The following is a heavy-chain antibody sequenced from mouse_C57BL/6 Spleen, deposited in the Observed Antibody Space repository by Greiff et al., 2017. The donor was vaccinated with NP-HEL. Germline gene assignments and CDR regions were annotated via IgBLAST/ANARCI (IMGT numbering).Heavy chain of an antibody. Sequence: EVKLVESGGGLVKPGGSLKLSCAASGFTFSDYGMHWVRQAPEKGLEWVAYISSGSSTIYYADTVKGRFTISRDNAKNTLFLQMTSLRSEDTSMYYCATYSNYPDYWGQGTTLTVSS. CDR1: GFTFSDYG. J-gene: IGHJ2*01. CDR3: ATYSNYPDY. CDR2: ISSGSSTI. V-gene: IGHV5-17*01. D-gene: IGHD2-5*01.